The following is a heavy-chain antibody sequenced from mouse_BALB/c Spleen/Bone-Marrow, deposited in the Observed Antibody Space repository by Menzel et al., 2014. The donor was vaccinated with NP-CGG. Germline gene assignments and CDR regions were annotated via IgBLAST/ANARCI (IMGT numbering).Heavy chain of an antibody. Sequence: VQLQQSGAELVRPGASVKLSCKASGYTFTSYWINWVKQRPGQGLEWIGHIYPSDSYTNYNQKFKDKATLTVDKSSSTAYMQLSSPTSEEAAVYYCTRDDGSPFAYWGQGTLVTVSA. V-gene: IGHV1-69*02. CDR3: TRDDGSPFAY. CDR1: GYTFTSYW. D-gene: IGHD2-3*01. CDR2: IYPSDSYT. J-gene: IGHJ3*01.